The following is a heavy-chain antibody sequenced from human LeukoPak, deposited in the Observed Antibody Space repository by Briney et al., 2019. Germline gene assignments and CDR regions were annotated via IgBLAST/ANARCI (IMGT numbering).Heavy chain of an antibody. CDR3: ARDSTPEGYYDSSGPTSLDP. CDR1: GFTFSSYA. V-gene: IGHV3-30-3*01. J-gene: IGHJ5*02. D-gene: IGHD3-22*01. Sequence: PGGSLRLSCAASGFTFSSYAMHWVRQAPGKGLEWVAVISYDGSNKYYADSVKGRFTISRGNSKNTLYLQMNSLRAEDTAVYYCARDSTPEGYYDSSGPTSLDPWGQGTLVTVSS. CDR2: ISYDGSNK.